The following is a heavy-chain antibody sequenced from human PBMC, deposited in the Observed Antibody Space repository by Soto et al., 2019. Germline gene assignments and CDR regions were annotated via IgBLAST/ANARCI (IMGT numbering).Heavy chain of an antibody. D-gene: IGHD2-15*01. CDR1: GFTVSSNY. CDR3: ARVIVPPFAGGGCSLYGMDV. J-gene: IGHJ6*02. CDR2: IYSGGST. V-gene: IGHV3-53*01. Sequence: EGSLRLSCAASGFTVSSNYMSWVRQAPGKGLEWVSVIYSGGSTYYADSVKGRFTISRDNSKNTLYLQMNSLRAEDTAVYYCARVIVPPFAGGGCSLYGMDVCGRGNTVTVSS.